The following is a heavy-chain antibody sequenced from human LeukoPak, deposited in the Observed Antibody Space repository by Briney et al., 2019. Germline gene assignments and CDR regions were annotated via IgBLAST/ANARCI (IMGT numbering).Heavy chain of an antibody. Sequence: SAPTLVNPTQTLTLTCTFSGFSLSTSGVGVGWIRQPPGKALEWLALIYWNDDKRYSPSLKSRLTITKDTPKNQVVLTMTNMDPVDTATYYCAHRRFDGWQQLEFDYWGQGTLVTVSS. CDR2: IYWNDDK. V-gene: IGHV2-5*01. J-gene: IGHJ4*02. CDR3: AHRRFDGWQQLEFDY. D-gene: IGHD6-13*01. CDR1: GFSLSTSGVG.